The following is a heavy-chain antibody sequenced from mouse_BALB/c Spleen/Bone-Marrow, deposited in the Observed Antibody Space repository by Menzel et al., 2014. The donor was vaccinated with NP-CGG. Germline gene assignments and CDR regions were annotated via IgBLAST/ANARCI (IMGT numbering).Heavy chain of an antibody. D-gene: IGHD1-1*01. CDR1: GFDFSRYR. J-gene: IGHJ3*01. CDR3: ERLSYYGRFAY. V-gene: IGHV4-1*02. Sequence: EVHLVESGGGLVQPGGPLKLSCAASGFDFSRYRMSWVRQAPGKGLEWIGEINPDSSTINYTPSLKDKFIISRDNAKNTLYLQMSKVRSEDTALYYCERLSYYGRFAYWGQGTLVTVSA. CDR2: INPDSSTI.